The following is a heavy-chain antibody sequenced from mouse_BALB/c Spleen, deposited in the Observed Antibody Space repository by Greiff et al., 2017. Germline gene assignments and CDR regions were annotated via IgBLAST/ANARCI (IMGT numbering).Heavy chain of an antibody. V-gene: IGHV1-4*02. CDR1: GYTFTSYT. J-gene: IGHJ4*01. CDR3: ARWSSFYAMDY. D-gene: IGHD1-3*01. Sequence: QVQLQQSAAELARPGASVKMSCKASGYTFTSYTMHWVKQRPGQGLEWIGYINPSSGYTEYNQKFKDKTTLTADKSSSTAYMQLSSLTSEDSAVYYCARWSSFYAMDYWGQGTSVTVSS. CDR2: INPSSGYT.